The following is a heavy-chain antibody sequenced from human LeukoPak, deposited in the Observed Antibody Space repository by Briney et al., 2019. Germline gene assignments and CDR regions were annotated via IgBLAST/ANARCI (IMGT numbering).Heavy chain of an antibody. V-gene: IGHV3-23*01. Sequence: GGSLRLSCAASGFTFSSYAMSWVRQAPGKGLEWVSAISGSGGSTYYADSVKGRFTISRDNSKNTLYLQMNSLRAEDTAVYYCAKDKEFVYYDSRDAFNIGGQGTRSTVSS. CDR3: AKDKEFVYYDSRDAFNI. CDR1: GFTFSSYA. D-gene: IGHD3-22*01. J-gene: IGHJ3*02. CDR2: ISGSGGST.